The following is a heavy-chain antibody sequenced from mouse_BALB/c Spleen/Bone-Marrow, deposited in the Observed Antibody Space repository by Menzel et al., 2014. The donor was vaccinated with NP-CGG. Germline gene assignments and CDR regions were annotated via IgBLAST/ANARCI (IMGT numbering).Heavy chain of an antibody. CDR3: ARSGTGRTTGFVY. V-gene: IGHV1-7*01. D-gene: IGHD3-2*01. J-gene: IGHJ3*01. CDR1: GYTFTSYW. Sequence: QVQLQQSGAELAKPGAPVKMSCKASGYTFTSYWMHWVKQRPGQGLEWIGYINPSAGNTEYNQRFKDKATLTGDKSSSTAYMHLSSLTSEDSAVYYCARSGTGRTTGFVYWGQGTLVTVSA. CDR2: INPSAGNT.